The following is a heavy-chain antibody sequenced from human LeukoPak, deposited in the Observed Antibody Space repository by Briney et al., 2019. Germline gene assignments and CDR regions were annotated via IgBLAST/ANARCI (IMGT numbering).Heavy chain of an antibody. CDR2: IFYSGIT. D-gene: IGHD3-10*01. J-gene: IGHJ4*02. Sequence: PSETLSLTCTVSGGSIGSYYWSWIRQPLGKGLEWIGYIFYSGITNYNPSPSLKSRVTISVDTSKNQFSLKLSSVTAADAAVYYCATGSGSYYKPFDYWGQGTLVTVSS. CDR3: ATGSGSYYKPFDY. CDR1: GGSIGSYY. V-gene: IGHV4-59*08.